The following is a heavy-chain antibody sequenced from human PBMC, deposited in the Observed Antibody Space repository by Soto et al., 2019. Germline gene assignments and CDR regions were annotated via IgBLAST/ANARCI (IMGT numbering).Heavy chain of an antibody. D-gene: IGHD6-19*01. Sequence: GPSVKVSCEASGFTFTSCAMHWVRQAPGQRLEWMGWVNAGNGNTKYSQKFQGRVTIIRDTAASTAYMELSSLRSEDTAVYYCASRQVVAGTNDYYYGMDVWGQGTTVTGTS. CDR2: VNAGNGNT. CDR1: GFTFTSCA. CDR3: ASRQVVAGTNDYYYGMDV. J-gene: IGHJ6*02. V-gene: IGHV1-3*01.